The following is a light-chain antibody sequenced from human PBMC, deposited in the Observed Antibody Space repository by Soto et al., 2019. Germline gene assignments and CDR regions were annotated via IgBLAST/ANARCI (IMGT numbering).Light chain of an antibody. CDR2: AAS. Sequence: DIQMTQSPSSLSASVGDRVSITCRASQSIGIFLNCYQQGPGKAPKLLIYAASTLQSGVPSRFSGSGSGTDFTLTISSLQPEDLGTYYCQQSYSSIFTFGPGTKVVIK. CDR1: QSIGIF. V-gene: IGKV1-39*01. J-gene: IGKJ3*01. CDR3: QQSYSSIFT.